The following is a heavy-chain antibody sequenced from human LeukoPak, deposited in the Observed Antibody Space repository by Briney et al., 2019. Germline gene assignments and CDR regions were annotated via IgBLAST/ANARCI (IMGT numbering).Heavy chain of an antibody. J-gene: IGHJ4*02. CDR1: RYTFIDYY. V-gene: IGHV1-2*02. D-gene: IGHD6-19*01. CDR3: ARDVAGRWLGLDY. Sequence: ASVKVSCKASRYTFIDYYIHWVREAPGQGLEWMGWINPKTGVTNYAQRSQGRVTITRDTSISTAYMELSRLRSDDTAVYYCARDVAGRWLGLDYWGQGTLVTVSS. CDR2: INPKTGVT.